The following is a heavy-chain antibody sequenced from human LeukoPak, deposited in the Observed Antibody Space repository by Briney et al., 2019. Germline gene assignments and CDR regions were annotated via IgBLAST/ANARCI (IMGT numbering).Heavy chain of an antibody. CDR2: IYYSGST. J-gene: IGHJ4*02. CDR3: ARVPDFGDYLIN. Sequence: SETLSLTCTVSGGSISSYYWSWIRQPPGKGLEWIGYIYYSGSTNYNPSLKSRVTISVDTSKNQFSLKLSSVTAADTAVYYCARVPDFGDYLINWGQGTLVTVSS. D-gene: IGHD4-17*01. CDR1: GGSISSYY. V-gene: IGHV4-59*01.